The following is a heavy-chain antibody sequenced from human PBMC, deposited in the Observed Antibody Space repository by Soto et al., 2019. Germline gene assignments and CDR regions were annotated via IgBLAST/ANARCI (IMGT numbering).Heavy chain of an antibody. D-gene: IGHD2-15*01. CDR3: ARGRYCLTGRCFPNWFDS. CDR2: IYKSTTT. V-gene: IGHV4-30-4*01. J-gene: IGHJ5*01. CDR1: GDSISTVDYF. Sequence: TLALTCSVSGDSISTVDYFGAWIRQPPGQALEYIGYIYKSTTTYYNPSFESRVAISLDTSKSQFSLNVTSVTAADTAVYFCARGRYCLTGRCFPNWFDSWGQGTLVTVSS.